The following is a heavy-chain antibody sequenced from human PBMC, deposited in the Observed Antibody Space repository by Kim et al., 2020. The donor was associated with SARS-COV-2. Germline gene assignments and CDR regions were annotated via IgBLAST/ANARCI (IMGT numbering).Heavy chain of an antibody. CDR1: GFTFSDYY. V-gene: IGHV3-11*06. D-gene: IGHD2-2*01. Sequence: GGSLRLSCAASGFTFSDYYMSWIRQAPGKGLEWVSYISSSSSYTNYADSVKGRFTISRDNAKNSLYLQMNSLRAEDTAVYYCARSPPSIVVVPARRGSRRGEYYFDYWGQGTLVTVSS. CDR2: ISSSSSYT. J-gene: IGHJ4*02. CDR3: ARSPPSIVVVPARRGSRRGEYYFDY.